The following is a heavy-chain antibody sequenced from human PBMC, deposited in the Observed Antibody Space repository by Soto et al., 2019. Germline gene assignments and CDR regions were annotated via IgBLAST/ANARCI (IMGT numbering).Heavy chain of an antibody. CDR3: ARYSSSWYENWFDP. CDR1: GGSISNRTSY. Sequence: SETLSLTCIVSGGSISNRTSYWGWIRQPPGKGLEWIGTISFSGSTNFNPSLKSRVTMSLETSKNQFSLKLSSVTAADTAVYYCARYSSSWYENWFDPWGQGTLVTVSS. CDR2: ISFSGST. V-gene: IGHV4-39*01. D-gene: IGHD6-13*01. J-gene: IGHJ5*02.